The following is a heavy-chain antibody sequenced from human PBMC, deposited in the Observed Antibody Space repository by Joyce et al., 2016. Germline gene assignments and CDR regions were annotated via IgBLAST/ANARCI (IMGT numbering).Heavy chain of an antibody. CDR1: GFTLSNYG. D-gene: IGHD6-25*01. V-gene: IGHV3-30*18. CDR3: AKILTATYSSGWFLDY. Sequence: QVQLVESGGGVVQPGRSLRLSCAASGFTLSNYGVHWVRQAPGKGLEWVAVISYDGIYKYYAEAVKGRFTISRDNSKNTVFLEMNSLRTEDTAVYYCAKILTATYSSGWFLDYWGQGTLVTVSS. CDR2: ISYDGIYK. J-gene: IGHJ4*02.